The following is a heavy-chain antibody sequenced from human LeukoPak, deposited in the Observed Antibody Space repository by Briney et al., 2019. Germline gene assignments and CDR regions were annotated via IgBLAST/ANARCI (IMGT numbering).Heavy chain of an antibody. CDR3: ARDAHRPITMVRGSEYYYYMDV. V-gene: IGHV7-4-1*02. Sequence: ASVKVSCKASGYTFTSYAMNWVRQAPGQGLEWMGWINTNTGNPTYAQGFTGRFVFSLDTSVSTAYLQISSLKAEDTAVYYCARDAHRPITMVRGSEYYYYMDVWGKGTTVTVSS. CDR1: GYTFTSYA. CDR2: INTNTGNP. D-gene: IGHD3-10*01. J-gene: IGHJ6*03.